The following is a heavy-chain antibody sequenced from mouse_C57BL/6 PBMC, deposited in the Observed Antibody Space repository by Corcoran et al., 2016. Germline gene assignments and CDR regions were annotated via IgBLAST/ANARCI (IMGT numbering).Heavy chain of an antibody. D-gene: IGHD1-1*02. J-gene: IGHJ1*03. CDR1: GYTFTDYY. Sequence: QVQLKQSGAELVRPGASVKLSCKASGYTFTDYYINWVKQRPGQGLEWIARIYPGSGNTYYNEKFKGKATLTAEKSSSTAYMQLSSLTSEDSAVYFCARGGSYDWYFDVWGTGTTVTVSS. CDR3: ARGGSYDWYFDV. CDR2: IYPGSGNT. V-gene: IGHV1-76*01.